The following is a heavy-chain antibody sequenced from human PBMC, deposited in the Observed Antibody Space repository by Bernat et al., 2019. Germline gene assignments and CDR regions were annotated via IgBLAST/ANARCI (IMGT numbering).Heavy chain of an antibody. CDR1: GFSFSNYW. CDR3: SRQQWLDC. Sequence: EVQLVESGGGLVQPGGSLRLSCAASGFSFSNYWMHWVRQVPGKGLVWVSRINSDGTTTNYVDSVKGRFTISRDNAKNTLFLQMSSLRAEDTAVYYCSRQQWLDCWGQGTLVTVFS. CDR2: INSDGTTT. V-gene: IGHV3-74*01. D-gene: IGHD6-19*01. J-gene: IGHJ4*02.